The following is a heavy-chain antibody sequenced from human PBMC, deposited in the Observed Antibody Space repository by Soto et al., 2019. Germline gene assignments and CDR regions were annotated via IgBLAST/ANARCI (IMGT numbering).Heavy chain of an antibody. J-gene: IGHJ4*02. CDR2: INHSGST. CDR1: GGSFSGYY. V-gene: IGHV4-34*01. Sequence: SETLSLTCAVYGGSFSGYYWSWIRQPPGKGLEWIGEINHSGSTNYNPSLKSRVTISVDTSKNQFSLKLSSVTAADTAVYYCARAGIAVAVDYWGQGTLVTVSS. D-gene: IGHD6-19*01. CDR3: ARAGIAVAVDY.